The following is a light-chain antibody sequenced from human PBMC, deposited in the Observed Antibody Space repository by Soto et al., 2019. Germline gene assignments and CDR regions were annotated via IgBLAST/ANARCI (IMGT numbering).Light chain of an antibody. CDR1: QTVSSNF. Sequence: EILLTESPDTLSLSPGERPTLSCRASQTVSSNFFASRQQTPGQAPSLIIYGASPRPAGIPDRFGGSGSGTDFTLTITRLAPEDSAVYFRQQYTGPPTTFGQGTRLEIK. J-gene: IGKJ5*01. V-gene: IGKV3-20*01. CDR3: QQYTGPPTT. CDR2: GAS.